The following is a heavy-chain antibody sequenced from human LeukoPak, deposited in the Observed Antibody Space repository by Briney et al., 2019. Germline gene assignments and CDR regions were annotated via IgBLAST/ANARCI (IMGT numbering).Heavy chain of an antibody. CDR3: ATRGSYYYDSSGPPPYYY. Sequence: SVKVSCKASGGTFSSYAISWVRQVPGQGLEWMGGIIPIFGTANYAQKFQGRVTITTDESTSTAYMELSSLRSEDTAVYYCATRGSYYYDSSGPPPYYYWGQGTLVTVSS. J-gene: IGHJ4*02. CDR2: IIPIFGTA. CDR1: GGTFSSYA. D-gene: IGHD3-22*01. V-gene: IGHV1-69*05.